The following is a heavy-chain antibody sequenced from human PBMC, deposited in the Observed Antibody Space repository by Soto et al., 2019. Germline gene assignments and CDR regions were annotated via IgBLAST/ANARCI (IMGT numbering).Heavy chain of an antibody. V-gene: IGHV3-7*03. CDR1: GFTFSDYW. J-gene: IGHJ4*02. CDR2: IRQDGSQI. D-gene: IGHD1-26*01. Sequence: GGSLRLSCEASGFTFSDYWMIWVRQAPGRGLEWVANIRQDGSQINSVDSVKGRFTISRDNAKNSLFLQMNSLRAEDTALYYCARVVSGSCYTGVGHFDFWGQGALVTVSS. CDR3: ARVVSGSCYTGVGHFDF.